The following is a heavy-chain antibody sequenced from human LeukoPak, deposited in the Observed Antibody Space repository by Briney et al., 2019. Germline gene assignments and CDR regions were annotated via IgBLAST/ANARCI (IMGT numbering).Heavy chain of an antibody. D-gene: IGHD3-22*01. Sequence: PSETLSLTCTVSGGSISSGDYYWSWIRQPPGKGLEWIGYIYYSGSTYYNPSLKSRVTISVDKSKNQFSLKLSSVTAADTAVYYCARGLSSSAYYYDSSGYYGTAFDIWGQGTMVTVSS. V-gene: IGHV4-30-4*01. CDR3: ARGLSSSAYYYDSSGYYGTAFDI. J-gene: IGHJ3*02. CDR1: GGSISSGDYY. CDR2: IYYSGST.